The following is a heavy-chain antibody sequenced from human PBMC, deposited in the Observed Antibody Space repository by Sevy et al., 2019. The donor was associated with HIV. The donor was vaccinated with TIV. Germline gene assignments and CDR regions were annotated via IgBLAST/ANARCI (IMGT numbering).Heavy chain of an antibody. CDR1: GFTFSSYA. Sequence: GGSLRLSCAASGFTFSSYAMSWVRQAPGKGLEWVSAISGNGGSTYYADSVKGRFTISRDNSKNTLYLQMNSLRAEDTAVYYCAKDLTAYYYDSSGHFDAFDIWGQGTMVTVSS. CDR3: AKDLTAYYYDSSGHFDAFDI. D-gene: IGHD3-22*01. V-gene: IGHV3-23*01. J-gene: IGHJ3*02. CDR2: ISGNGGST.